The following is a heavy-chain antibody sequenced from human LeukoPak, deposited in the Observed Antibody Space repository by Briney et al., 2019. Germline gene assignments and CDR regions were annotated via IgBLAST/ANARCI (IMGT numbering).Heavy chain of an antibody. J-gene: IGHJ6*02. CDR1: GGSISIYY. D-gene: IGHD4-17*01. CDR3: ARDSYGDYYYYYGMDV. Sequence: SESLSLTCTVSGGSISIYYWSWIRQPAGKVLEWVGRIYTSGSTNYNPSLKSRVTMSVDTSKNQFSLKLSSVTAADTAVYYCARDSYGDYYYYYGMDVWGQGTTVTVSS. CDR2: IYTSGST. V-gene: IGHV4-4*07.